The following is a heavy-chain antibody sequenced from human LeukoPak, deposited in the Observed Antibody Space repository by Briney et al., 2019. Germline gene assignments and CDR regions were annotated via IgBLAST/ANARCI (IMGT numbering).Heavy chain of an antibody. Sequence: SENLSLTCTVSGGSISSYYWSWIRQPPGKGLEWIGYIYYSGSTNYNPSLKSRVTISVDTSKNQFSLKLSSVTAADTAVYYCARYFGGDAFDIWGQGTMVTVSS. V-gene: IGHV4-59*08. CDR1: GGSISSYY. CDR2: IYYSGST. J-gene: IGHJ3*02. D-gene: IGHD3-16*01. CDR3: ARYFGGDAFDI.